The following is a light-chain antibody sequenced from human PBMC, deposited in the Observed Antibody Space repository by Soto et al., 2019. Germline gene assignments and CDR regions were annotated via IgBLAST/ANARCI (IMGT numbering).Light chain of an antibody. V-gene: IGLV2-14*01. CDR2: EVS. J-gene: IGLJ1*01. CDR1: SSDVGGYNY. CDR3: SSYTSSSNYV. Sequence: QSALTQPASVSGSPGQWITISCTGTSSDVGGYNYVSWYQQHPGKAPKLMIYEVSNRPSGVSNRFSGSKSGNTASLTISGLHAEDEADYYCSSYTSSSNYVFGTGTKLTVL.